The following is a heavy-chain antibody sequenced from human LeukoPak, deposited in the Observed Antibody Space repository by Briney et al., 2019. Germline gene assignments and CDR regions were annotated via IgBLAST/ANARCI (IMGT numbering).Heavy chain of an antibody. CDR2: ISYDGSNK. V-gene: IGHV3-30-3*01. CDR3: AKSPSRRDFWSGYYQYYFDY. Sequence: GGSLRLSCAASGFTFSSYAMHWVRQAPGKGLEWVAVISYDGSNKYYADSVKGRFTISRDNSKNTLYLQMNSLRAEDTAVYYCAKSPSRRDFWSGYYQYYFDYWGQGTLVTVSS. J-gene: IGHJ4*02. D-gene: IGHD3-3*01. CDR1: GFTFSSYA.